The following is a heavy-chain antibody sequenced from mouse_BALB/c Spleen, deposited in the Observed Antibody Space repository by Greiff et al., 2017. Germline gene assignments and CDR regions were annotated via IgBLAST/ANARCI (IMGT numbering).Heavy chain of an antibody. Sequence: EVKLQESGPGLVKPSQSLSLTCSVTGYSITSGYYWNWIRQFPGNKLEWMGYISYDGSNNYNPSLKNRISITRDTSKNQFFLKLNSVTTEDTATYYCARYYGSSLYAMDYWGQGTSVTVSS. D-gene: IGHD1-1*01. J-gene: IGHJ4*01. CDR3: ARYYGSSLYAMDY. CDR2: ISYDGSN. CDR1: GYSITSGYY. V-gene: IGHV3-6*02.